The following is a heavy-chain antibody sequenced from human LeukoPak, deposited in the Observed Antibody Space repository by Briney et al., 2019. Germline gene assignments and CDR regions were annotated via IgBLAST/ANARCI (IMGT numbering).Heavy chain of an antibody. D-gene: IGHD6-13*01. CDR1: GYTFTSYG. V-gene: IGHV1-18*01. CDR2: ISAYNGNT. Sequence: ASVKVSCKASGYTFTSYGISWVRQAPGQGLEWMGWISAYNGNTNYAQKLQGRITMTRDTSISTAYMELSRLTSDDTAVYYCATSSGYSRSWGAFDIWGQGTLVTVSS. CDR3: ATSSGYSRSWGAFDI. J-gene: IGHJ3*02.